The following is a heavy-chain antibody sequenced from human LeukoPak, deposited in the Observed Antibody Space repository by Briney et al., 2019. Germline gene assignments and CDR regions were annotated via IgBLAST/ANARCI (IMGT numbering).Heavy chain of an antibody. D-gene: IGHD3-22*01. CDR3: ARATVITTYYFDY. J-gene: IGHJ4*02. CDR1: GGSISGYY. Sequence: SETLSLTCTVSGGSISGYYWSWIRQPPGKGLEWIGEINHSGSTNYNPSLKSRVTISVDTSKNQFSLKLSSVTAADTAVYYCARATVITTYYFDYWGQGTLVTVSS. V-gene: IGHV4-34*01. CDR2: INHSGST.